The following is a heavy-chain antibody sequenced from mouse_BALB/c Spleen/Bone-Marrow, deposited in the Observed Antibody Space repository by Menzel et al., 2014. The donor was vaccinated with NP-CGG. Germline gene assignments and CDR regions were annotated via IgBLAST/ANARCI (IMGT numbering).Heavy chain of an antibody. V-gene: IGHV3-1*02. CDR1: GYSITSGYS. Sequence: EVKLMESGPDLVKPSQSLSLTCTVTGYSITSGYSWHWIRQFPGNILEWMGYIHYSGYTNYNPSLKSRISITRYTSKNQFFLQLNSVTTEDTATYYCARTDGYYAMDYWGQGTSVTVSS. J-gene: IGHJ4*01. CDR3: ARTDGYYAMDY. D-gene: IGHD2-3*01. CDR2: IHYSGYT.